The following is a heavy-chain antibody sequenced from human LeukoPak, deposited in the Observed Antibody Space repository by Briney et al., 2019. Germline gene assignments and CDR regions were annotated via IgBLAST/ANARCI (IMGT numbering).Heavy chain of an antibody. J-gene: IGHJ2*01. V-gene: IGHV3-30-3*01. CDR3: ARGTRVPGKWYFDL. D-gene: IGHD2-15*01. CDR1: RFTFSTYV. Sequence: TGGSLRLSCAASRFTFSTYVMHWVRQAPGKGLEWVAVISNDGSHKFYADSLKGRFTISRDNSRNTLSLQMNSLTAEDTAIYYCARGTRVPGKWYFDLWGRGTLVTVSS. CDR2: ISNDGSHK.